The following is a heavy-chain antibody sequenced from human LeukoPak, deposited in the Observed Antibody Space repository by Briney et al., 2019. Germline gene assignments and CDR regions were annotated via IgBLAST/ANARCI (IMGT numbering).Heavy chain of an antibody. J-gene: IGHJ4*02. CDR1: GFTVSTNY. V-gene: IGHV3-66*01. Sequence: GGSLRLSCAASGFTVSTNYMSWVPQAPGKGLEWVSVIYSGGRTYYADSVKGRFTISRDNSKNTLYLQMNSLRAEDTAVYYCARESNSGYYLSYWGQGTLVTVSS. CDR3: ARESNSGYYLSY. D-gene: IGHD3-22*01. CDR2: IYSGGRT.